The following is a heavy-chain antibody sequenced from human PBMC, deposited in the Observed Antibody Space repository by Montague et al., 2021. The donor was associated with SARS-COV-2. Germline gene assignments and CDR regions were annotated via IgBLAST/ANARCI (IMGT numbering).Heavy chain of an antibody. Sequence: CAISGDSVSSNSAAWNWIRQSPSRGLEWLGRTYYRSKWYNDYAVSVKSRITINPDTSKNQFSLQLNSVTPEDTAVYYCARDTRIQLWFDRDYYYGMDVWDQGTTVTVSS. J-gene: IGHJ6*02. V-gene: IGHV6-1*01. CDR2: TYYRSKWYN. CDR1: GDSVSSNSAA. D-gene: IGHD5-18*01. CDR3: ARDTRIQLWFDRDYYYGMDV.